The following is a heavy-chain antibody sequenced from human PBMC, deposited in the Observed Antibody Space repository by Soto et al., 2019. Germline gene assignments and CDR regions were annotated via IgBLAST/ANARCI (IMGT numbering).Heavy chain of an antibody. CDR3: ARPRSSSRNYYGMDV. J-gene: IGHJ6*02. CDR2: IYPGDSDT. CDR1: GYSFTSYC. V-gene: IGHV5-51*03. Sequence: EVQLVQSGAEVKKPGESLKISCKGSGYSFTSYCIGWVRQMPGKGLEWMGIIYPGDSDTRYSPSFQGQVTISADKSISTAYLQWSSLKASDTAMYYCARPRSSSRNYYGMDVWGQGTTVSVSS. D-gene: IGHD6-13*01.